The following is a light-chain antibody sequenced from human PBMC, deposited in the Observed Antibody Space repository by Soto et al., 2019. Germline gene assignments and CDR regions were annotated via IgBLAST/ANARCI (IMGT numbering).Light chain of an antibody. CDR2: DAS. CDR3: QQRSNWPRT. Sequence: DIVMTQSPDSLAVSLGERATIHCKSSQSILFTSDNKNYLAWYQQKPGQAPRLLIYDASNRATGIPARFSGSGSGTDFTLTISSLEPEDFAVYYCQQRSNWPRTFGQGTKVDIK. CDR1: QSILFTSDNKNY. J-gene: IGKJ1*01. V-gene: IGKV3-11*01.